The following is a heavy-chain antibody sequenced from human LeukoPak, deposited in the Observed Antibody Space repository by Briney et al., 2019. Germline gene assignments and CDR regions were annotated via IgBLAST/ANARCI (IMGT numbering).Heavy chain of an antibody. V-gene: IGHV4-59*01. CDR1: GGSISSYY. J-gene: IGHJ4*02. CDR2: IYYSGST. Sequence: SETLSLICSVSGGSISSYYWNWIRQPPGKGLEWIGYIYYSGSTNYNPSLKSRVTISVDTSKNQFSLKLSSVTAADTAVYYCARDGYGSGIDWGQGTLVTVSS. D-gene: IGHD3-10*01. CDR3: ARDGYGSGID.